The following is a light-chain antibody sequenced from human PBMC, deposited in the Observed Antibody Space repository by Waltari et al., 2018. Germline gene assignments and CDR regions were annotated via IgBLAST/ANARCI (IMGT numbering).Light chain of an antibody. CDR3: QQSDGIPFT. CDR2: NTS. J-gene: IGKJ2*01. Sequence: DIKMTQSPSSLSASVGDTVTITCRASQSVSRFLNWYQQRPGEAPKLLIYNTSNLQGGVPSRFSGSGSGTDFTLTINSLQPDDFATYYCQQSDGIPFTFGQGT. CDR1: QSVSRF. V-gene: IGKV1-39*01.